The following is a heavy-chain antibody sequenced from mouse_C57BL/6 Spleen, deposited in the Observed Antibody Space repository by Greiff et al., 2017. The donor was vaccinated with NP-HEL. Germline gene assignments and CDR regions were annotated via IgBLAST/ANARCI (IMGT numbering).Heavy chain of an antibody. D-gene: IGHD2-4*01. CDR2: IYPGDGDT. CDR1: GYAFSSYW. CDR3: AMGGDYDGDYYAMDY. Sequence: VQLQESGAELVKPGASVKISCKASGYAFSSYWMNWVKQRPGKGLEWIGQIYPGDGDTNYNGKFKGKATLTADKSSSTAYMQLSSLTSEDSAVYFCAMGGDYDGDYYAMDYWGQGTSVTVSS. V-gene: IGHV1-80*01. J-gene: IGHJ4*01.